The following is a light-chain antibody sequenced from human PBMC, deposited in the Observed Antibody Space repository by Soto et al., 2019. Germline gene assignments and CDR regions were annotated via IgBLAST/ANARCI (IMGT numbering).Light chain of an antibody. CDR2: AAS. J-gene: IGKJ4*01. Sequence: DIQMTQSPSSVSASVGDRVTITCRASQGVSSWLAWYQQTPGKAPKLLIYAASSLQSGVPSRFSGSGSGTDFTITISSLQPEDIANSYCQQASSLPPLFGGGTKVEIK. CDR3: QQASSLPPL. CDR1: QGVSSW. V-gene: IGKV1D-12*01.